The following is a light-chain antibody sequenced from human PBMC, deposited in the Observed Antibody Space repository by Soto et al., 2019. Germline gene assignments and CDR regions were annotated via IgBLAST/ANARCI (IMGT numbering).Light chain of an antibody. J-gene: IGKJ5*01. CDR3: QQYNNWPPIT. CDR2: GAS. V-gene: IGKV3-15*01. Sequence: EIVLTQSPATLSVSPGERATVPCRASQSVRSNLAWYQQKPGQAPRLLIYGASTRATGIPARFSGSGSGTEFTLTISSLQSEDFAVYYCQQYNNWPPITFGQGTRLEIK. CDR1: QSVRSN.